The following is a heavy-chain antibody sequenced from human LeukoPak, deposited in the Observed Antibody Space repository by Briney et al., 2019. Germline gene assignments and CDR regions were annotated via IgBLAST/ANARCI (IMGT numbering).Heavy chain of an antibody. CDR2: INPNSGGT. CDR1: GYTFTGYY. V-gene: IGHV1-2*02. D-gene: IGHD1-26*01. J-gene: IGHJ4*02. CDR3: ARVGVPVGAILDFDY. Sequence: ASVKVSCKASGYTFTGYYMHWVRQAPGQGLEWMGWINPNSGGTNYAQKFQGRVTMTRDTSISTDYMELSRLRSDDTAVYYCARVGVPVGAILDFDYWGQGTLVTVSS.